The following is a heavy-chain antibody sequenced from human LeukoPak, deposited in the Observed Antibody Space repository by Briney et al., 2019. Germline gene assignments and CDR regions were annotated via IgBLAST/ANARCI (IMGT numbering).Heavy chain of an antibody. CDR3: ARDRGITMIVVVHRDYGMDV. CDR1: GGTFSSCA. Sequence: SVKVSCKASGGTFSSCAISWVRQAPGQGLEWMGGIIPIFGTANYAQKFQGRVTITADESTSTAYMELSSLRSEDTAVYYCARDRGITMIVVVHRDYGMDVWGQGTTVTVSS. V-gene: IGHV1-69*13. CDR2: IIPIFGTA. J-gene: IGHJ6*02. D-gene: IGHD3-22*01.